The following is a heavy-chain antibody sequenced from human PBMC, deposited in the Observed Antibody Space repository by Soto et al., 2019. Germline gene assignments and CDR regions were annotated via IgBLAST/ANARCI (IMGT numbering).Heavy chain of an antibody. CDR2: IRSKPNNYAT. CDR3: TSQFYYDSSGYYGGDYYYYGMDV. V-gene: IGHV3-73*02. Sequence: EVQLVESGGALVQPGGSLKLSCAASGFTFSGSAMHWVRQAYGKGLEWVGHIRSKPNNYATAYAASLEGRFTISRDDSNNTAYLQMNSLKTEDTAVYYCTSQFYYDSSGYYGGDYYYYGMDVWGQGTTVTVSS. D-gene: IGHD3-22*01. J-gene: IGHJ6*02. CDR1: GFTFSGSA.